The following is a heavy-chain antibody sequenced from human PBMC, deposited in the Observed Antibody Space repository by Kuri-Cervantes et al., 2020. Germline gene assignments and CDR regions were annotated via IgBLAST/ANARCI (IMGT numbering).Heavy chain of an antibody. Sequence: ETLSLTCAASGFTFSSYAMSWVRQAPGKGLEWVSAISGSGGSTYYADSVKGRFTISRDNAKNSLYLQMNSLRAEDTAVYYCARERDDFWSGYYTWAGDYYYYGMDVWGQGTTVTVSS. D-gene: IGHD3-3*01. CDR1: GFTFSSYA. V-gene: IGHV3-23*01. J-gene: IGHJ6*02. CDR3: ARERDDFWSGYYTWAGDYYYYGMDV. CDR2: ISGSGGST.